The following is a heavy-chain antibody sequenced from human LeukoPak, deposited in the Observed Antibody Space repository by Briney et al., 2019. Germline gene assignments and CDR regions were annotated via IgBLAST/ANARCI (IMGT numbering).Heavy chain of an antibody. CDR3: AREESGSRFDF. Sequence: PGGSLRLSCAASGFTFSSYWMGWVRQAPGKGLEWVSSISSGGDYIYYADSVKGRLTISRDNANNSLYLQMNSLRAEDTAVYYCAREESGSRFDFWGQGTLVTVSS. J-gene: IGHJ4*02. V-gene: IGHV3-21*06. CDR2: ISSGGDYI. CDR1: GFTFSSYW. D-gene: IGHD1-26*01.